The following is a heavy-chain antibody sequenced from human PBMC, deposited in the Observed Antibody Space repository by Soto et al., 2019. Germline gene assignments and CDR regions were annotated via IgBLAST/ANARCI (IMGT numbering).Heavy chain of an antibody. D-gene: IGHD2-2*02. J-gene: IGHJ3*02. CDR3: ARAQSRCSSTSCYIWGLGAFDI. V-gene: IGHV1-2*02. CDR2: INPNSGGT. Sequence: PGASVKVSCKASGYTFTGYYMHWVRQAPGQGLEWMGWINPNSGGTNYAQKFQGRVTMTRDTSISTAYMELSRLRSDDTAVYYCARAQSRCSSTSCYIWGLGAFDIWGQGTMVTVSS. CDR1: GYTFTGYY.